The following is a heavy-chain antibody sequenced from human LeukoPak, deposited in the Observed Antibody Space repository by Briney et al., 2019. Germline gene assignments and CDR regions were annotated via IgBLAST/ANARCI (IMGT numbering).Heavy chain of an antibody. Sequence: PSETLSLTCTVSGGSISSYYWSWIRQPPGKGLEWLGYIYYSGSTNYNPSLKSRVTISVDTSKNQFSLKLSSVTAADTAVYYCASSDRSGRNDYWGQGTLVTVSS. CDR2: IYYSGST. D-gene: IGHD6-19*01. J-gene: IGHJ4*02. CDR3: ASSDRSGRNDY. V-gene: IGHV4-59*01. CDR1: GGSISSYY.